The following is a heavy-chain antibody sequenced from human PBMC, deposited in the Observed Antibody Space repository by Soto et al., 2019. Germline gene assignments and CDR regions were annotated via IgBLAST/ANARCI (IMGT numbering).Heavy chain of an antibody. V-gene: IGHV1-69*01. J-gene: IGHJ5*02. CDR3: ARGRYCSSTSCYIDLWGFDP. CDR2: IIPIFGTA. CDR1: GGTFSSYA. D-gene: IGHD2-2*02. Sequence: QVQLVQSGAEVKKPGSSVKVSCKASGGTFSSYAISWVRQAPGQGLEWMGGIIPIFGTANYAQKFQGRVTITADESTITAYMELSSLRSEDTAVYYCARGRYCSSTSCYIDLWGFDPWGQGTLVTVSS.